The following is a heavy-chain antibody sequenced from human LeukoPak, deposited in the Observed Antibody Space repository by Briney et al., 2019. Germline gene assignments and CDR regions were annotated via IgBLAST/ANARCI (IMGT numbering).Heavy chain of an antibody. V-gene: IGHV4-59*11. CDR3: ARGVNDFWSGYSNFGY. CDR1: GGSISSHY. Sequence: SETLSLTCTVSGGSISSHYWSWIRQPPGKGLEWIGYIYYSGSTNYNPSLKSRVTISVDTSKNQFSLKLSSVTAADTAVYYCARGVNDFWSGYSNFGYWGQGTLVTVSS. D-gene: IGHD3-3*01. J-gene: IGHJ4*02. CDR2: IYYSGST.